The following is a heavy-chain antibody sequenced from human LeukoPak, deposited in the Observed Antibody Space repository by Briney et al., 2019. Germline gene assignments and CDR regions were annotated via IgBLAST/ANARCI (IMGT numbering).Heavy chain of an antibody. Sequence: GGSLRLSCAASGFTFSSYEMNWVRQAPGKGLEWVSYIDSSGSTIHYADSVKGRFTISRDNAKNSLYLQMNSLRAEDTAVYYCARTKEMATISYFDSWGQGTLVTVS. CDR2: IDSSGSTI. CDR3: ARTKEMATISYFDS. D-gene: IGHD5-24*01. CDR1: GFTFSSYE. J-gene: IGHJ4*02. V-gene: IGHV3-48*03.